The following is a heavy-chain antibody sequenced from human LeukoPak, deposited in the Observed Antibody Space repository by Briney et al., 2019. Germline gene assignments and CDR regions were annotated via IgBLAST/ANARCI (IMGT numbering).Heavy chain of an antibody. J-gene: IGHJ4*02. V-gene: IGHV4-39*01. Sequence: SETLSLTCTVSDGSISSSSYYWAWIRQPPGKGLEWIGSVYYSGSTYYNPSLKSRVTISVDTSKNRFSLKLSSVTAADTAVYYCARGPHYDFWSGYYSYFDYWGQGTLVTVSS. CDR1: DGSISSSSYY. D-gene: IGHD3-3*01. CDR2: VYYSGST. CDR3: ARGPHYDFWSGYYSYFDY.